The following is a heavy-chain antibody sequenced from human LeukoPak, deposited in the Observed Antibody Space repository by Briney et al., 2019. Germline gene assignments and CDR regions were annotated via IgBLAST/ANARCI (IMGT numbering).Heavy chain of an antibody. J-gene: IGHJ4*02. V-gene: IGHV1-69*05. CDR1: GGTFSSYA. D-gene: IGHD3-3*01. CDR3: ARGSEIFGVVTPTFDY. Sequence: SVKVSCKASGGTFSSYAISWLRQAPGQGLEWMGRIIPIFGTANYAQKFRGRVTITTDESTSTAYMELSSLRSEDTAVYYCARGSEIFGVVTPTFDYWGQGTLVTVSS. CDR2: IIPIFGTA.